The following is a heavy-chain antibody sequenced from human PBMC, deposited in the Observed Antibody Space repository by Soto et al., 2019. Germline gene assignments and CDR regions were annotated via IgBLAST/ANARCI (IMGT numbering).Heavy chain of an antibody. D-gene: IGHD3-10*01. CDR3: ARQIGSVRSRSRYFDY. CDR1: GGSISSSSYY. J-gene: IGHJ4*02. V-gene: IGHV4-39*01. Sequence: PSETLSLTCTVSGGSISSSSYYWGWIRQPPGKGLEWIGSIYYSGSTYYNPSLKSRVTISVDTSKNQFSLKLSSVTAADTAVYYCARQIGSVRSRSRYFDYWGQGTLVTVSS. CDR2: IYYSGST.